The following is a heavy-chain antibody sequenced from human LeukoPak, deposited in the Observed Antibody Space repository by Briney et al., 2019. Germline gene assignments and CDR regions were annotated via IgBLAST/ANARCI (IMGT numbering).Heavy chain of an antibody. Sequence: GRSLRLSCAASGFTFSSYGMHWVRQAPGKGLEWVAVISYDGSNKYYADSVKGRFTISRDNSKNTPYLQMNSLRAEDTAVYYCAKDPLMITMIVVGPFDYWGQGTLVTVSS. D-gene: IGHD3-22*01. J-gene: IGHJ4*02. CDR3: AKDPLMITMIVVGPFDY. CDR1: GFTFSSYG. CDR2: ISYDGSNK. V-gene: IGHV3-30*18.